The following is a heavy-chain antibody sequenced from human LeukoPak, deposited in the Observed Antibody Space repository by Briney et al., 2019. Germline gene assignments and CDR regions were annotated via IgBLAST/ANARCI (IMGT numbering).Heavy chain of an antibody. CDR1: GYSISSGYY. J-gene: IGHJ4*02. Sequence: SETLSLTCTVSGYSISSGYYWGWIRQPPGKGLEWIGSIYHSGSTYYNPSLKSRVTISVDTSKNQFSLKLSSVTAADTAVYYCARGGGYIPAANLDYWGQGTLVTVSS. CDR2: IYHSGST. V-gene: IGHV4-38-2*02. D-gene: IGHD6-13*01. CDR3: ARGGGYIPAANLDY.